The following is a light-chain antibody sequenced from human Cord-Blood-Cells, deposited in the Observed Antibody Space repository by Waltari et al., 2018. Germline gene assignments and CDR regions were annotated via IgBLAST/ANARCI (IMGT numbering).Light chain of an antibody. J-gene: IGKJ5*01. CDR2: WAS. Sequence: DIVMTQSPDSLAVSLGERATINCNSSQSVLYSSNNKNYLAWYQQKPGQPPKLLIYWASTRESGVPGRFSGSGSGTDFTLTISSLQAEDVAVYYCQQYYSTPITFGQGTRLEIK. V-gene: IGKV4-1*01. CDR3: QQYYSTPIT. CDR1: QSVLYSSNNKNY.